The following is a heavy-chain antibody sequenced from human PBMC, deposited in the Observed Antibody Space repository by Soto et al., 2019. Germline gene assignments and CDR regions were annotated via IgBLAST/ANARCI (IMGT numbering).Heavy chain of an antibody. D-gene: IGHD3-22*01. CDR1: GDSISNYY. J-gene: IGHJ4*02. Sequence: SLTCSVFGDSISNYYWNWIRQPPGKGLEWIGYIYYSGSTIYNPSLKSRVPISVDTSKNQFSLKLSSVTAADTAGYYCARARYDSSGYYYFDYWGQGTLVTVFS. CDR2: IYYSGST. CDR3: ARARYDSSGYYYFDY. V-gene: IGHV4-59*01.